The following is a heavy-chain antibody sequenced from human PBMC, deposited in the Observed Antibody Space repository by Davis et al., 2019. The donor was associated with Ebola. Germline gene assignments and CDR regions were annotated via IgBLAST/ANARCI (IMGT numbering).Heavy chain of an antibody. J-gene: IGHJ6*03. Sequence: GESLKISCAASGFTFSSYAMSWVRQATGKGLEWVSAIGTAGDPYYPGSVKGRFTISRENAKNSLYLQMNSLRAGDTAVYYCARGGRMTTVKAAVYMDVWGKGTTVTVSS. V-gene: IGHV3-13*05. D-gene: IGHD4-11*01. CDR2: IGTAGDP. CDR3: ARGGRMTTVKAAVYMDV. CDR1: GFTFSSYA.